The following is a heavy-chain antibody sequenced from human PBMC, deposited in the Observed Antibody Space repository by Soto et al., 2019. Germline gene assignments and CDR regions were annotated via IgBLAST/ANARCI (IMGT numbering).Heavy chain of an antibody. J-gene: IGHJ4*02. CDR2: INPKSGGT. CDR1: GYTFTVYY. CDR3: ARDLAKGGGSAGFDY. Sequence: ASVKVSCKASGYTFTVYYMHWVRQAPGQGLEWMGWINPKSGGTMYPQRFQGRVTMTWDTSISTAYMALTRLRSDDTAVYYRARDLAKGGGSAGFDYWGQGXLVTVYS. V-gene: IGHV1-2*02. D-gene: IGHD1-26*01.